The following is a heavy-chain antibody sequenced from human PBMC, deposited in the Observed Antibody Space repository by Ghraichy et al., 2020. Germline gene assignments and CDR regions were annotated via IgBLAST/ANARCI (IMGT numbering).Heavy chain of an antibody. J-gene: IGHJ4*02. CDR1: GGSFSGFY. Sequence: SETLSLTSAVYGGSFSGFYWSWIRQPPGKGLEWIGEINHSGSTNYNPSLKSRVTISVDTSKNQFSLKLSSVTAADTAVYYCARGRRRDFWSGYPFDYWGQGTLVTVSS. D-gene: IGHD3-3*01. CDR3: ARGRRRDFWSGYPFDY. CDR2: INHSGST. V-gene: IGHV4-34*01.